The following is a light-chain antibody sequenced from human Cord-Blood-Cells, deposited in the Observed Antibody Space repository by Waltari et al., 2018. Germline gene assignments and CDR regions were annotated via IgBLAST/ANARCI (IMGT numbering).Light chain of an antibody. J-gene: IGLJ1*01. CDR1: SSDVGGYNY. CDR3: SSYTSSSTLV. CDR2: EVS. Sequence: QSALTQPASVSGSPGQSITIPCTGTSSDVGGYNYVSWYQQHPGRAPQLMIYEVSTRASGVSKRFAGTKSGNTASLTISGLQAGDEADYYCSSYTSSSTLVFGTGTKVTVL. V-gene: IGLV2-14*01.